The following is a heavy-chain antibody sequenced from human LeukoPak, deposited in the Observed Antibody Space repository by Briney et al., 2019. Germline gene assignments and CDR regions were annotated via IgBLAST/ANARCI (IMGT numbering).Heavy chain of an antibody. Sequence: ASVKVSFKASGYTFTIYGISWVRQAPGQGLEWMGWISPYNGNTNYAQKLQGRVTMTTDTSTSTAYMELRSLRSDDTAVYYFAMVGPAYGDNLDSWGQGTPVTVSS. CDR2: ISPYNGNT. V-gene: IGHV1-18*01. J-gene: IGHJ4*02. D-gene: IGHD4-17*01. CDR3: AMVGPAYGDNLDS. CDR1: GYTFTIYG.